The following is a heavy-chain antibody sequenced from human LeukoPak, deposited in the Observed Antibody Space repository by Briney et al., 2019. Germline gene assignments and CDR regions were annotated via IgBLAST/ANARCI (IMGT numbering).Heavy chain of an antibody. D-gene: IGHD1-26*01. CDR2: INPNSGDT. CDR3: ARDAWLVGTTNLYFFDY. V-gene: IGHV1-2*02. J-gene: IGHJ4*02. Sequence: ASVKVSCKPSEYTXTDYYMHWVRQAPGQGLEWMEWINPNSGDTNYEQKFQGRVNMTRDPSISTAYMALTRVRSDDTAVYYCARDAWLVGTTNLYFFDYWGQGPLVTVSS. CDR1: EYTXTDYY.